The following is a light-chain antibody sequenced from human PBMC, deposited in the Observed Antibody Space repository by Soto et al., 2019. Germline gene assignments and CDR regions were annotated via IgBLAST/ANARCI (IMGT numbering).Light chain of an antibody. Sequence: EIVMTQSPATLSVSPGERATLSCRASQSVTSNLAWDQQKPGRAPRLLIYGASTSATGIPARFSGSGSGTEFTLTISNLQSEDFALYYCQHYFNWPYTFGQGTKLEIK. V-gene: IGKV3-15*01. CDR2: GAS. J-gene: IGKJ2*01. CDR3: QHYFNWPYT. CDR1: QSVTSN.